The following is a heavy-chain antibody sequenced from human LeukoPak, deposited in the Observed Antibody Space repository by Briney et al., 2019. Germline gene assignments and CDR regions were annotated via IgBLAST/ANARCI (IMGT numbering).Heavy chain of an antibody. CDR3: ARDHPHPYCTNGVCHYYYYYYMDV. J-gene: IGHJ6*03. V-gene: IGHV3-21*01. Sequence: GGSLRLSCAASGFTFSSYSMNWVRQAPGKGLEWVSSISSSSSYRYYADSVKGRFTISRDNAKNSLYLQMNSLRAEDTAVYYCARDHPHPYCTNGVCHYYYYYYMDVWGKGTTVTVSS. D-gene: IGHD2-8*01. CDR1: GFTFSSYS. CDR2: ISSSSSYR.